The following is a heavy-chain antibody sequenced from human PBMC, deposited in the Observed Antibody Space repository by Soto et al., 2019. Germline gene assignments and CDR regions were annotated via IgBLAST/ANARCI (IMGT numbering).Heavy chain of an antibody. Sequence: EVQLLESGGGLVQPGGSLRLSCAASGFTFSSYAMSWVRQAPGKGLEWVTAFSGSGGSIYYADSGHGRFTISRDNSKNTMYLQFNSLSAEDTAVYYCAKNVYSSLRWFYPWGQGTLVTVSS. CDR1: GFTFSSYA. D-gene: IGHD6-19*01. J-gene: IGHJ5*02. V-gene: IGHV3-23*01. CDR3: AKNVYSSLRWFYP. CDR2: FSGSGGSI.